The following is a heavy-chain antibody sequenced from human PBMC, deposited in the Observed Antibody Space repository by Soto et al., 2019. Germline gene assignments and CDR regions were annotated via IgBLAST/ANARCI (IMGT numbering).Heavy chain of an antibody. CDR2: IYTSAST. Sequence: SETLSLTCTASARSISSYYWSWIRQPAGKGLEWIGRIYTSASTNYNPSLKSRVTMSVDTSKNQFSLKLSSVTAADTAVYYCAREGPYYYDSSGYLFDIWGQGTMVTVSS. CDR1: ARSISSYY. CDR3: AREGPYYYDSSGYLFDI. V-gene: IGHV4-4*07. D-gene: IGHD3-22*01. J-gene: IGHJ3*02.